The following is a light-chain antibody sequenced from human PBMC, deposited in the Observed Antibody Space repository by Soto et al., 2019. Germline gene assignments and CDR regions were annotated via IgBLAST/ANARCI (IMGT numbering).Light chain of an antibody. CDR2: DAS. CDR1: QSVNRF. V-gene: IGKV3D-15*03. CDR3: QQYGSSTWT. Sequence: EIAWTQSPATLSLSPGLRVSLCCRASQSVNRFLAWYQQKPGQAPRLLIYDASIRETGIPARFSGSGSGTEFTLTISNLQSEDSAVYFCQQYGSSTWTFGQGTKVDIK. J-gene: IGKJ1*01.